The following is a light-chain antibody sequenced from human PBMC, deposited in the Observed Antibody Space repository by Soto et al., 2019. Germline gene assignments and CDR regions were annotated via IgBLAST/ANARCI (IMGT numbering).Light chain of an antibody. Sequence: DIVLTQSPDSLAVSLGERATIDCKSSQSIFYSPNNKNFLAWYQKKPGQPPKLLIYWASTRESGVPDRFSGSESGTDFTLTISSLQAEDVAVYYCQQYFGSPMTFGGGTKVEIK. CDR2: WAS. J-gene: IGKJ4*01. CDR1: QSIFYSPNNKNF. CDR3: QQYFGSPMT. V-gene: IGKV4-1*01.